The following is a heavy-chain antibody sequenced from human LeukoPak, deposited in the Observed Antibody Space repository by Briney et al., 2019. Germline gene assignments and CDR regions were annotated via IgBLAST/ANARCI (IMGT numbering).Heavy chain of an antibody. V-gene: IGHV4-59*01. CDR1: GGSISSYY. D-gene: IGHD5-24*01. CDR3: ARSRDGYNLGDY. Sequence: KASETLSLTCTVSGGSISSYYWSWIRQPPGKGLEWIGYIYYSGSTDYNPSLKSRVTLSVDTSKNQFSLKLSSVTAADTAVYYCARSRDGYNLGDYWGQGTLVTVSS. J-gene: IGHJ4*02. CDR2: IYYSGST.